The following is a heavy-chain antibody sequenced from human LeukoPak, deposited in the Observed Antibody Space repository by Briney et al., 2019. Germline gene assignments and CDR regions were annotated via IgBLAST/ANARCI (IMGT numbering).Heavy chain of an antibody. V-gene: IGHV4-39*07. D-gene: IGHD3-22*01. J-gene: IGHJ4*02. CDR2: IYYSGST. CDR3: ARGDSSGYYFDY. Sequence: KASETLSLTCTVSGGSSSSYYWGWIRQPPGKGLEWIGSIYYSGSTYYNPSLKSRVTISVDTSKNQFSLKLSSVTAADTAVYYCARGDSSGYYFDYWGQGTLVTVSS. CDR1: GGSSSSYY.